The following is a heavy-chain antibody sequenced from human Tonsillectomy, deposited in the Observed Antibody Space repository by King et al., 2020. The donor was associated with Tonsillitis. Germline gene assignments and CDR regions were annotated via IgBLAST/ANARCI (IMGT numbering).Heavy chain of an antibody. Sequence: VQLQESGPGLVKPSQTLSLTCTVSGGSISSGGYYWSWIRQLPGKGLEGIGYIYYSGSTYYNPSLKRRVTMSVDTSKDQFSLKLRSVTAADTAVYYCARGFCSGGSCYSVEYFDYWGQGTLVTVSS. CDR2: IYYSGST. J-gene: IGHJ4*02. CDR1: GGSISSGGYY. V-gene: IGHV4-31*03. D-gene: IGHD2-15*01. CDR3: ARGFCSGGSCYSVEYFDY.